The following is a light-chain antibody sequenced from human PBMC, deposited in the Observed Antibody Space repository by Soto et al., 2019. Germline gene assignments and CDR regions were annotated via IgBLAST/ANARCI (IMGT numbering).Light chain of an antibody. CDR3: ATWDTYSVV. V-gene: IGLV4-60*02. CDR1: SGHSGYN. J-gene: IGLJ2*01. CDR2: LEGSGSY. Sequence: QSVLTQSSSASASLGSSVKLTCTLSSGHSGYNIAWHQQQPGKAPRYLMKLEGSGSYNKGSGVPDRFSGSSSGADRCLTISNLQFEDEADYYCATWDTYSVVFGGGTKLTVL.